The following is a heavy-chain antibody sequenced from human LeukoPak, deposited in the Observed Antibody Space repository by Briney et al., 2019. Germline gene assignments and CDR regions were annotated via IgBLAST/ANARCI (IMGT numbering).Heavy chain of an antibody. CDR2: IYHSGST. CDR1: GGSISSGGYS. Sequence: SQTLSLTCAVSGGSISSGGYSWSWIWQPPGKGLEWIGYIYHSGSTYYNPSLKSRVTISVDRSKNQFSLKLSSVTAADTAVYYCARLGEVYFDYWGQGTLVTVSS. V-gene: IGHV4-30-2*01. CDR3: ARLGEVYFDY. D-gene: IGHD3-16*01. J-gene: IGHJ4*02.